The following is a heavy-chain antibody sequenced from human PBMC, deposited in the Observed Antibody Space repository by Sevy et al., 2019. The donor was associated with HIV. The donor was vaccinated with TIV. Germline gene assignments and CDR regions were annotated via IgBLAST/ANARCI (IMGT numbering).Heavy chain of an antibody. J-gene: IGHJ6*02. V-gene: IGHV4-59*01. D-gene: IGHD3-22*01. CDR2: SYYSGST. CDR1: GGSISSYY. Sequence: SETLSLTCTVSGGSISSYYWSWIRQPPGKGLEWIGYSYYSGSTNYNPSLKSRVTISVDTSKNQFSLKLSSVTAADTAVYYCARDLYYYDSSGYPYYYYYYGMDVWGQGTTVTVSS. CDR3: ARDLYYYDSSGYPYYYYYYGMDV.